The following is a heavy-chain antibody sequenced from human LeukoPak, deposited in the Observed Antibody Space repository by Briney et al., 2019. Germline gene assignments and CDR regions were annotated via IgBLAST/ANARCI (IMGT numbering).Heavy chain of an antibody. CDR1: GVSITSNY. D-gene: IGHD6-19*01. CDR3: ARVYSSGWAFDF. V-gene: IGHV4-59*01. CDR2: MYYSGSN. J-gene: IGHJ4*02. Sequence: SETLSLTCTVSGVSITSNYWSWIRQPPGRGLEYIGYMYYSGSNNYNPSLQSRVTISVDTSKNQFSLKLTSVTAADTAVYYCARVYSSGWAFDFWGQGTLVTVSS.